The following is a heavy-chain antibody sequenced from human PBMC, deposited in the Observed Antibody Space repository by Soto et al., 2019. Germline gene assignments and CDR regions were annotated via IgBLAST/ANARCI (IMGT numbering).Heavy chain of an antibody. D-gene: IGHD5-18*01. V-gene: IGHV3-11*01. CDR2: ISRSGSTI. CDR3: GRDPELWDENVATRPATCYYGMDV. J-gene: IGHJ6*02. CDR1: GFTFSNHY. Sequence: QMQLVESGGGLVEPGGSLRLSCEASGFTFSNHYMSWIRQAPGKGLEWISYISRSGSTIYYADSVKGRFTISRDNSKNALQRQMDSLRAEDTAMYYWGRDPELWDENVATRPATCYYGMDVWGQGTTVTVAS.